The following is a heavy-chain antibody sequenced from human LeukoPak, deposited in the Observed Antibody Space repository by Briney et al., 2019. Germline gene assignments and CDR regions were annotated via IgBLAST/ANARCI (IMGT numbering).Heavy chain of an antibody. CDR1: GRSISSYY. CDR3: ARGGYSYGTRPLYYYYGMDV. Sequence: PSETLSLTCTVSGRSISSYYWSWIRQPPRKGLEWIGYIYYSGSTNYNPSLKSRVTLSVDTSKNQLSLTLSSVSAADTAVYYCARGGYSYGTRPLYYYYGMDVWGQGTTVTVSS. CDR2: IYYSGST. D-gene: IGHD5-18*01. J-gene: IGHJ6*02. V-gene: IGHV4-59*08.